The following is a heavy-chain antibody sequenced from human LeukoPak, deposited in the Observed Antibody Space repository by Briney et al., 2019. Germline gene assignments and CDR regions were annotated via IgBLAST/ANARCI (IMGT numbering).Heavy chain of an antibody. CDR3: AKSLRDSSGYYYFDY. D-gene: IGHD3-22*01. CDR1: GFTFDDYA. J-gene: IGHJ4*02. Sequence: PGGSLRLSCAASGFTFDDYAMHWVRQAPGKGLEWVSGISWNSGNIGYADSVKGRFTISRDNAKNSLYLQMNSLRAEDMALYYCAKSLRDSSGYYYFDYWGQGTLVTVSS. CDR2: ISWNSGNI. V-gene: IGHV3-9*03.